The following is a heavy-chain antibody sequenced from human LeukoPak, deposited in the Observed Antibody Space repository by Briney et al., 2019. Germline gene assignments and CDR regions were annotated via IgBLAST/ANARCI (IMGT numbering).Heavy chain of an antibody. CDR1: GGSISSYY. J-gene: IGHJ4*02. V-gene: IGHV4-59*12. CDR3: ARFSGWSFFLDY. CDR2: IYNTGST. D-gene: IGHD6-19*01. Sequence: SETLSLTCTVSGGSISSYYWSWIRQPPGKGLEWIGYIYNTGSTNYNPSLKSRVTISVDTSKNQFSLKLRSVTAADTAVYYCARFSGWSFFLDYWGQGTLVTASS.